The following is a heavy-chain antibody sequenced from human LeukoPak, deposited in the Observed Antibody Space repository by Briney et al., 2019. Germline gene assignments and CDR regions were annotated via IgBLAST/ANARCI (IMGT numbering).Heavy chain of an antibody. CDR2: ISDIGSI. J-gene: IGHJ6*02. Sequence: SETLSLTCTVSGGSISSYYWSWIRQPPGKGLEWIAYISDIGSINYNPSLKSRVTISVDTSKNQFSLKLSSVTAADTAVYYCATLGYSGYGPSYYYYYGMDVRGQGTTVTVSS. CDR3: ATLGYSGYGPSYYYYYGMDV. CDR1: GGSISSYY. D-gene: IGHD5-12*01. V-gene: IGHV4-59*12.